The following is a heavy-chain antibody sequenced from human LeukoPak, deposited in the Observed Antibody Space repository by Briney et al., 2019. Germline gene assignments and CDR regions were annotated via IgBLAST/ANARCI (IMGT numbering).Heavy chain of an antibody. CDR1: GFTFSSYA. J-gene: IGHJ4*02. D-gene: IGHD5-24*01. CDR3: AKVQEMATILPPFHY. V-gene: IGHV3-23*01. CDR2: ISGGGGTI. Sequence: GGSLRLSCAASGFTFSSYAMSWVRQAPGKGLQWVSAISGGGGTIYYADSVKGRFTISRDNSKNTLYLQMNSLRAEDTAVYYCAKVQEMATILPPFHYWGQGTLVTVSS.